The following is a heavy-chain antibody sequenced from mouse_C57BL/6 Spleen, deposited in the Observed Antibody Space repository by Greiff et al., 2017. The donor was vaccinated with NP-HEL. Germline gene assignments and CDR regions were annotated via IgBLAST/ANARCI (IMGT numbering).Heavy chain of an antibody. V-gene: IGHV1-55*01. CDR2: IYPGSGST. CDR3: ARGGYYDYAYYAMDD. CDR1: GYTFTSYW. D-gene: IGHD2-4*01. Sequence: VQLQQPGAELVKPGASVKMSCKASGYTFTSYWITWVKQRPGQGLEWIGDIYPGSGSTNYNEKFTSKATLTVATSSSTAYMQLSSLTSEDSAVYYCARGGYYDYAYYAMDDWGKGTSVTVAS. J-gene: IGHJ4*01.